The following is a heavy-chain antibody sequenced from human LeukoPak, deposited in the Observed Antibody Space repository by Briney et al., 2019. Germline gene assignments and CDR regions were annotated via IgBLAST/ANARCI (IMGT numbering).Heavy chain of an antibody. CDR2: IYYSGST. Sequence: SETLSLTCTVSGGSISSYYWSWIRQPPGKGLEWIGYIYYSGSTNYNPSLKSRVTISVDTSKNQFSLKLSSVTAADTAVYCCARGPSIAAAGTFDYWGQGTLVTVSS. V-gene: IGHV4-59*01. J-gene: IGHJ4*02. D-gene: IGHD6-13*01. CDR1: GGSISSYY. CDR3: ARGPSIAAAGTFDY.